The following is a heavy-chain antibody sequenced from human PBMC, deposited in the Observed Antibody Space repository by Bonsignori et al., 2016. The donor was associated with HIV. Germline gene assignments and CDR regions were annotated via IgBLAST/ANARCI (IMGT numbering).Heavy chain of an antibody. CDR2: LNPNSGGT. Sequence: QVHLVQSGAEVKEAWDLSEGLLQGFWIHLNWLLYDWVRQAPGQGLEWMGWLNPNSGGTQYAQKFQGRVTMTRDTSINTVYMELSSLMSDDTAVYYCTRCSYPSSSYFDYWVQGTLVT. CDR3: TRCSYPSSSYFDY. CDR1: IHLNWLL. J-gene: IGHJ4*02. D-gene: IGHD6-6*01. V-gene: IGHV1-2*02.